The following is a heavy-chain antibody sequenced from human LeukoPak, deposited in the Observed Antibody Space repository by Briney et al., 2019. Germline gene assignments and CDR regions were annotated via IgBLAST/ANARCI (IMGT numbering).Heavy chain of an antibody. CDR1: GFTFRNYG. V-gene: IGHV3-33*01. CDR2: IWYDGSNE. Sequence: PGGSLRLSCAASGFTFRNYGIHWVRQAPGKGLEWVAVIWYDGSNECYAESVKGRFTISKDNSKNMVFLQMNSLRAEDTAVYYXXXXLDDYYDGSGEHHYWGQGTLVTVSS. CDR3: XXXLDDYYDGSGEHHY. D-gene: IGHD3-22*01. J-gene: IGHJ4*02.